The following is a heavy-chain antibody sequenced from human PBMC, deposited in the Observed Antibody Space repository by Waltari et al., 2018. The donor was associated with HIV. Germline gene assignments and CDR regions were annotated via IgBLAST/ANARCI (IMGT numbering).Heavy chain of an antibody. CDR3: ARSLVVPAASFDF. CDR1: GFSLSTSKMC. CDR2: IDWDDDK. J-gene: IGHJ4*02. D-gene: IGHD2-15*01. V-gene: IGHV2-70*13. Sequence: QVTLRESGPALVKPRQTLTLPCTFSGFSLSTSKMCVNWIRQPPGKGLEWLARIDWDDDKYYATSLKTRLTISRGSSKNQVVLTMTNMDPLDTATYYCARSLVVPAASFDFWGQGILVTVSS.